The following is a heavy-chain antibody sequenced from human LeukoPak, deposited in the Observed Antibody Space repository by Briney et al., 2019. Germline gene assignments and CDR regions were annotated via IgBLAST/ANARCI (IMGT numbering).Heavy chain of an antibody. D-gene: IGHD2-8*02. CDR1: GDTVSSNSAD. CDR2: TYYSYKWYK. J-gene: IGHJ4*02. V-gene: IGHV6-1*01. CDR3: ARITGGARDY. Sequence: SQTLSLTCAISGDTVSSNSADWNRLRQSPSRGLEWLGRTYYSYKWYKDYVVSVKSRITISPDTSKNQFSLQLNSVTPEDTAVYYCARITGGARDYWGQGTLVTVSS.